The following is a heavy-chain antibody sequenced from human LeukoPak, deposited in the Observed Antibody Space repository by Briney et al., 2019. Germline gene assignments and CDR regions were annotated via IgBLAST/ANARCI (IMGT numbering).Heavy chain of an antibody. D-gene: IGHD6-13*01. J-gene: IGHJ4*02. V-gene: IGHV3-30*01. CDR2: ISYDGSNK. Sequence: PGRSLRLSCAASGFTFSSYAMHWVRQAPGKGLEWVAVISYDGSNKYHADSVKGRFTISRDNSKNTLDLEMNSLRPEDTAVYARDSGPLGIAAAGFDYWGQGTLVTVSS. CDR1: GFTFSSYA. CDR3: DSGPLGIAAAGFDY.